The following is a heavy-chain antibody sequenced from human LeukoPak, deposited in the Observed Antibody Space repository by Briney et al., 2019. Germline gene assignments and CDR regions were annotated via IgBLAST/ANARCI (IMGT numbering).Heavy chain of an antibody. CDR3: ARAGSSYGNFDY. CDR2: IYYNGNT. V-gene: IGHV4-59*01. Sequence: PSETLSLACSVSGGSINSYYWNWIRRPPGKGLEWIGYIYYNGNTNYSPSLKSRVTMSVDTSKNQFSLKLSSVTAADTAVYYCARAGSSYGNFDYWGQGTLVTVSS. J-gene: IGHJ4*02. D-gene: IGHD5-18*01. CDR1: GGSINSYY.